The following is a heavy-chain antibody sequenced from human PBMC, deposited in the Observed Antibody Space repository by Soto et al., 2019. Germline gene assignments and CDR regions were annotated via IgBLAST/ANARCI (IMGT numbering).Heavy chain of an antibody. Sequence: SETLSLTCTVSGGFISSGGCYWSWIRQPPWKGLEWIGNIYHSGSTYYNPSLKSRVTMSVDTSKNQFSLNLTSVTSADTAIYYCSRVLLSRGLRGVLGRPTNYFFYDVDVWGPGTTVTVSS. J-gene: IGHJ6*02. D-gene: IGHD3-10*01. CDR3: SRVLLSRGLRGVLGRPTNYFFYDVDV. CDR2: IYHSGST. CDR1: GGFISSGGCY. V-gene: IGHV4-30-2*01.